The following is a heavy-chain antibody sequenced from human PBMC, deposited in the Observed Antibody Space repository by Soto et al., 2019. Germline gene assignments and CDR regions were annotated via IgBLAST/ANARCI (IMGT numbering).Heavy chain of an antibody. CDR2: VSKDGRNT. J-gene: IGHJ3*02. CDR3: ARDICWELWVDPFDI. Sequence: QVPLVASGGGVVQPGRSLRLSCAASGFTFSFFAMHWVRQAPGKGLEWVSAVSKDGRNTYYADSGKGRFTISRDNPKNTLYLQMTNLRPTDTAGYHFARDICWELWVDPFDIWGRGTIVTVSS. D-gene: IGHD1-7*01. V-gene: IGHV3-30*04. CDR1: GFTFSFFA.